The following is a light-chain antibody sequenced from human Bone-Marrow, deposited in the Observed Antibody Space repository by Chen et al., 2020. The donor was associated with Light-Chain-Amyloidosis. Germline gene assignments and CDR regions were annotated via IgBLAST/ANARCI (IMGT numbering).Light chain of an antibody. Sequence: DIQMTQSPSSLSASVGDRVTITCRASQGISNDLAWYQQTPGKVPKLLLYAASTLQSGVPSRFSGSGSGTDFTLTISSLQPEDVATYYCQKYNRAPPWTFGQGTKVEIK. CDR1: QGISND. J-gene: IGKJ1*01. CDR3: QKYNRAPPWT. V-gene: IGKV1-27*01. CDR2: AAS.